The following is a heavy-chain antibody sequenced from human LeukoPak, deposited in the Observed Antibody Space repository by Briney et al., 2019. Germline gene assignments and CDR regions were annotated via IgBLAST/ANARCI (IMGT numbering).Heavy chain of an antibody. CDR1: GFTFSSYA. D-gene: IGHD3-9*01. CDR3: ARDWSLYRESHDAFDI. V-gene: IGHV3-30-3*01. Sequence: GGSLRLSCAASGFTFSSYAMHWVRQAPGKGLEWVAVISYDGSNKYYADSVKGRFTISRDNSKNTLYLQMNSLRAEDTAVYYCARDWSLYRESHDAFDIWGQGTMVTVSS. CDR2: ISYDGSNK. J-gene: IGHJ3*02.